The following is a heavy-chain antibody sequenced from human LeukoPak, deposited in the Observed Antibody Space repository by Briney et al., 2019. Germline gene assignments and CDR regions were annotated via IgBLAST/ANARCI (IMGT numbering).Heavy chain of an antibody. J-gene: IGHJ4*02. CDR2: INPNSGGT. V-gene: IGHV1-2*02. CDR3: ARVGIRWHGYSYGAFDY. CDR1: GYTFTGYY. D-gene: IGHD5-18*01. Sequence: RASVKVSCKASGYTFTGYYMHWVRQAPGQGLEWMGWINPNSGGTNYAQKFQGRVTMTRDTSISTAYMELSRLRSDDTAVYYCARVGIRWHGYSYGAFDYWGQGTLVTVPS.